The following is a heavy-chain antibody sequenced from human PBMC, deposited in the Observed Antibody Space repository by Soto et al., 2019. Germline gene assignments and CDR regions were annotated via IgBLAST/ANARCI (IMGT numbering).Heavy chain of an antibody. CDR1: GGTFSSYA. Sequence: QVQLVQSGPEVKKPGSSVKVSCKASGGTFSSYAINWVRQAPGQGLEWMGGIIPIFGTPDYAQKFQGRVTITADKSTSTAYRELSSLRSEDTAVYYCARDPDYGGNSGLGLVDYWGQGTLVTVSS. J-gene: IGHJ4*02. V-gene: IGHV1-69*06. CDR2: IIPIFGTP. D-gene: IGHD4-17*01. CDR3: ARDPDYGGNSGLGLVDY.